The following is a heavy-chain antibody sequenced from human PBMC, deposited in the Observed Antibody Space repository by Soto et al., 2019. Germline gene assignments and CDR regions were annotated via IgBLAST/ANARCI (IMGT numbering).Heavy chain of an antibody. CDR2: IYYSGST. D-gene: IGHD3-10*01. J-gene: IGHJ4*02. Sequence: SETLSLTCTVSGGFISSYYWSWIRQPPGKGLEWIGYIYYSGSTNYNPSLKSRVTISVDTSKNQFSLKLSSVTAADTAVYYCARAPPRAPDYYGSGSYQFDYWGQGTLVTVSS. CDR3: ARAPPRAPDYYGSGSYQFDY. CDR1: GGFISSYY. V-gene: IGHV4-59*01.